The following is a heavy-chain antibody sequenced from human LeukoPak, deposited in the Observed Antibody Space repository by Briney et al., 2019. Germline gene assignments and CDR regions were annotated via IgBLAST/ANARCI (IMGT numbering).Heavy chain of an antibody. CDR2: ISGSGGST. CDR3: SKGLGSRDIVVVPDAMNYYYMDV. CDR1: GFTFSSYA. Sequence: GGSLRLSCAASGFTFSSYAMSWVRQAPGKGLEWVSAISGSGGSTYYADSVKGRFTISRDNSKNTLCLQMNSLRAEDTAVYYCSKGLGSRDIVVVPDAMNYYYMDVWGKGTTVIVSS. D-gene: IGHD2-2*01. J-gene: IGHJ6*03. V-gene: IGHV3-23*01.